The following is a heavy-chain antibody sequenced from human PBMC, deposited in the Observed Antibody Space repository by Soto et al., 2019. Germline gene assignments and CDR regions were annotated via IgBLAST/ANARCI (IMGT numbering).Heavy chain of an antibody. Sequence: GGSLRLSCAASGFTFSSYSMNWVRQAPGKGLEWVSYISSSSSTIYYADSVKGRFTISRDNAKNSLYLQMNSLRAEDTAVYYCASRPPVYGDTGGYWGQGTLVTVSS. CDR3: ASRPPVYGDTGGY. J-gene: IGHJ4*02. D-gene: IGHD4-17*01. CDR2: ISSSSSTI. V-gene: IGHV3-48*01. CDR1: GFTFSSYS.